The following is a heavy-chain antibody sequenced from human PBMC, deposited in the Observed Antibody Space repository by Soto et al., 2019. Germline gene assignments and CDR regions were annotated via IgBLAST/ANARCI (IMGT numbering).Heavy chain of an antibody. J-gene: IGHJ5*02. CDR3: ASGIAARPSWFDP. D-gene: IGHD6-6*01. V-gene: IGHV4-39*01. CDR1: CGSMSTSRSY. Sequence: RSWTLSTTTPPSCGSMSTSRSYSGSIRETPGKGLEWIGSIYYSGSTYYNPSLKSRVTISVDTSKNRFSLKLSSVTAADRAVYYCASGIAARPSWFDPWGQGTLVTVSS. CDR2: IYYSGST.